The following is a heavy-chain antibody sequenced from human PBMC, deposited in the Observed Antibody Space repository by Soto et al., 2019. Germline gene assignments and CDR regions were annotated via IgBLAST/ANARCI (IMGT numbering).Heavy chain of an antibody. J-gene: IGHJ4*02. CDR1: VFTFISYA. Sequence: GWSLRISCASSVFTFISYAMSWVRQAPGKGLEWVSGIGGSGDNTYYADSVRGRFTISRDNSRNTLYLQMNSLRAEDTALYYCAKTISGYFWAGDSWGRGTLVTVSS. D-gene: IGHD5-12*01. V-gene: IGHV3-23*01. CDR3: AKTISGYFWAGDS. CDR2: IGGSGDNT.